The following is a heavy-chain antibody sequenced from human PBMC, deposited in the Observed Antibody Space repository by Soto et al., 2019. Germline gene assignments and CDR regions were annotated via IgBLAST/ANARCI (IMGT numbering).Heavy chain of an antibody. CDR3: ARGLVSSSYYYYYMDV. CDR2: IYYSGST. CDR1: GGSISSSSYY. J-gene: IGHJ6*03. Sequence: QLQLQESGPGLVKPSETLSLTCTVSGGSISSSSYYWGWIRQPPGKGLEWIGSIYYSGSTYYNPSPKNRVTISVDTSKTQFSLKLSSVTAADTAVYYCARGLVSSSYYYYYMDVWGKGTTVTVSS. V-gene: IGHV4-39*01. D-gene: IGHD6-6*01.